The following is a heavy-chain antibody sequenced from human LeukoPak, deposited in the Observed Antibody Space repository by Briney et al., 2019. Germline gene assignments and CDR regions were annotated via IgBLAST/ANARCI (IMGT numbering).Heavy chain of an antibody. CDR2: MSPDSGNT. CDR3: ARASYYYGSGSGWFDP. J-gene: IGHJ5*02. D-gene: IGHD3-10*01. CDR1: GYTFTSYD. V-gene: IGHV1-8*01. Sequence: GASVKVSCKASGYTFTSYDINWVRQATGQGLEWMGWMSPDSGNTGYAQKFQGRVTMTRNTSISTAYMELSSLRSGDTAVYYCARASYYYGSGSGWFDPWGQGTLVTVSS.